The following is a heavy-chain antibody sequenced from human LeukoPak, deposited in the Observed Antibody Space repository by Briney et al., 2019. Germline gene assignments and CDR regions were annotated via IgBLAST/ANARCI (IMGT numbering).Heavy chain of an antibody. Sequence: PGGSLRLSCAASGFTFSNYSMNWVRQAPGKGLEWVSSIISSTRYIYYADSVKGRFTISRDNAKNSLYLQMNSLRAKDTAVYYCARHRCLGDCSGGSCYDYYTMDVWGQGTTVTVTS. CDR2: IISSTRYI. J-gene: IGHJ6*02. V-gene: IGHV3-21*01. CDR3: ARHRCLGDCSGGSCYDYYTMDV. CDR1: GFTFSNYS. D-gene: IGHD2-15*01.